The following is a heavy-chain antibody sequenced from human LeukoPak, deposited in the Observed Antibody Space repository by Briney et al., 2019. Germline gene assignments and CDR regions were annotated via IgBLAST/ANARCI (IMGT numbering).Heavy chain of an antibody. V-gene: IGHV4-39*01. Sequence: PSETLSLTCTVSGGSISSSSYYWGWIRQPPGKGLEWIGSIYYSGSTYYNPSLKSRVTISADTSKNQFSLKLSSVTAADTAVYYCASPGDSHYEHTIDYWGQGTLVTVSS. CDR2: IYYSGST. J-gene: IGHJ4*02. D-gene: IGHD3-3*01. CDR3: ASPGDSHYEHTIDY. CDR1: GGSISSSSYY.